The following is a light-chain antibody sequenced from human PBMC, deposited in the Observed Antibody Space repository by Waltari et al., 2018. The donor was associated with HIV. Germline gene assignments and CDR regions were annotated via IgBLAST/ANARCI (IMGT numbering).Light chain of an antibody. CDR1: SSDVGGYNY. V-gene: IGLV2-11*01. Sequence: QSALTQPRSVSGSPGPSVTISCTGPSSDVGGYNYVSWYQQHPGKAPKLMIYDVSKRPSGVPDRFSGSKSGNTASLTISGLQAEDEADYYCCSYAGRREVFGGGTKLTVL. CDR2: DVS. J-gene: IGLJ3*02. CDR3: CSYAGRREV.